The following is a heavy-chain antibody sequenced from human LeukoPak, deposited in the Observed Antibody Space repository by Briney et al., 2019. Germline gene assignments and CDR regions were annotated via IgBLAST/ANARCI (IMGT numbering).Heavy chain of an antibody. CDR2: ISYDGSNK. D-gene: IGHD6-19*01. Sequence: QSGGSLRLSCAASGFTFSSYGMHWVRQAPGKGLEWVAVISYDGSNKYYADSVKGRFTISRDNSKNTLYLQMNSLRAEDTAVYYCAKDRIPGIAVAGASDYWGQGTLVTVSS. V-gene: IGHV3-30*18. J-gene: IGHJ4*02. CDR3: AKDRIPGIAVAGASDY. CDR1: GFTFSSYG.